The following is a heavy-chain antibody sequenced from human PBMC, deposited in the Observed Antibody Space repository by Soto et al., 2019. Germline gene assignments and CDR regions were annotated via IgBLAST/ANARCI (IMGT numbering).Heavy chain of an antibody. Sequence: QVQLVESGGGVVQPGRSLRLSCAASGFTFSSYGMHWVRQAPGKGLEWVAVIWYDGSNKYYADSVKGRFTISRDNSKNSLYLQMNSLRAEDTAVYYCAGGPAPYSFDYWGQGTLVTVSS. CDR1: GFTFSSYG. J-gene: IGHJ4*02. CDR3: AGGPAPYSFDY. V-gene: IGHV3-33*01. CDR2: IWYDGSNK. D-gene: IGHD6-25*01.